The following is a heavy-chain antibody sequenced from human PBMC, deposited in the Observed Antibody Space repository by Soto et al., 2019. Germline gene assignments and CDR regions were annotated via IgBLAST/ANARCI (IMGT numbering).Heavy chain of an antibody. CDR2: INHSGST. D-gene: IGHD2-15*01. V-gene: IGHV4-34*01. CDR1: GGSFSGYY. J-gene: IGHJ4*02. Sequence: SETLSLTCAVYGGSFSGYYWSWIRQPPGKGLEWIGEINHSGSTNYNPSLKSRVTISVDTSKNQFSLKLSSVTAADTAVYYCATVPKRYCSGGSCGTADYWGQGTLVTVSS. CDR3: ATVPKRYCSGGSCGTADY.